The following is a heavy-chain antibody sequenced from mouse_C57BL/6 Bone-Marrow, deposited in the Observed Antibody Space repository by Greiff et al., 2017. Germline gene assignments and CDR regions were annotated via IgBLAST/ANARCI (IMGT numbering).Heavy chain of an antibody. CDR2: ISDGGSYT. Sequence: DVMLVESGGGLVKPGGSLKLSCAASGFTFSSYAMSWVRQTPEKRLEWVATISDGGSYTYYPDNVKGRFTISRDNAKNNLYLQMSHLKSEDTAMYYCARDIFITVAWFAFGGQGTLVTVSA. D-gene: IGHD1-3*01. V-gene: IGHV5-4*01. CDR3: ARDIFITVAWFAF. CDR1: GFTFSSYA. J-gene: IGHJ3*01.